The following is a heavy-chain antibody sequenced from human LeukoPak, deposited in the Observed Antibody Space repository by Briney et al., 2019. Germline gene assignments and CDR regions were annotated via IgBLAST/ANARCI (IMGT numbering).Heavy chain of an antibody. CDR2: ISYDGSNK. CDR3: AKDTGWDSSGYYAWLDY. Sequence: GGSLRLSCAASGFTFSSYGMHWVRQAPGKGLEWVAVISYDGSNKYYADSVKGRFTISRDNSKNTLYLQMNSLRAEDTAVYYCAKDTGWDSSGYYAWLDYWGQGTLVTVSS. J-gene: IGHJ4*02. CDR1: GFTFSSYG. V-gene: IGHV3-30*18. D-gene: IGHD3-22*01.